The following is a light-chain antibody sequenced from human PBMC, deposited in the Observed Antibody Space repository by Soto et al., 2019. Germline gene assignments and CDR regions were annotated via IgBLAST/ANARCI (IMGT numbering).Light chain of an antibody. CDR2: GAS. J-gene: IGKJ1*01. CDR1: QTISSS. V-gene: IGKV3-20*01. Sequence: EIVLTQSPATLSLSPGERAILSCRASQTISSSLAWYQQKPGQAPRLLIYGASNRATGIPDRFSGSGSGTDFTLTISRLEPEDFAVYYCQQYGSSGTFGQGTKVDIK. CDR3: QQYGSSGT.